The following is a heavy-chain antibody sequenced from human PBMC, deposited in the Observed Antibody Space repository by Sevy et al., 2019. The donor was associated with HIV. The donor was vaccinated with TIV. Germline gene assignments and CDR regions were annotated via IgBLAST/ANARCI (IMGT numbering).Heavy chain of an antibody. CDR3: ARFKYYYGSGSSYYFDY. CDR2: ISSSGSTI. V-gene: IGHV3-48*03. J-gene: IGHJ4*02. D-gene: IGHD3-10*01. CDR1: GFTFSSYE. Sequence: GGSLRLSCAASGFTFSSYEMNGVRQAPGKGLEWVSYISSSGSTIYYADSVKGRFTISRDNAKNSLYLQMNSLRAEDTAVYYCARFKYYYGSGSSYYFDYWGQGTLVTVSS.